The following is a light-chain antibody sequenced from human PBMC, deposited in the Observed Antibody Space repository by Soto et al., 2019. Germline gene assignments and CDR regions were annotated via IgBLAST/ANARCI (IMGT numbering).Light chain of an antibody. CDR1: QSVSNN. Sequence: EIVVAQCPSTLSVFPGETATLSCRASQSVSNNFAWYQQKPGQAPRLLIYGASTRATGIPARFSGSGSGTEFTLTISSLQSEDFAVYYCQQYNNWPRTFGQGTKVEIK. CDR3: QQYNNWPRT. J-gene: IGKJ1*01. V-gene: IGKV3-15*01. CDR2: GAS.